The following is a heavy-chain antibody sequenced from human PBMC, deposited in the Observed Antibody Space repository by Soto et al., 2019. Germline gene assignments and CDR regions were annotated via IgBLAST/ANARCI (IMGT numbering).Heavy chain of an antibody. CDR2: ISYDGSNK. D-gene: IGHD2-15*01. CDR1: GFTFSSYG. CDR3: AKLVVVVAATLRLGGGMDV. Sequence: QVQLVESGGGVVQPGRSLRLSCAASGFTFSSYGMHWVRQAPGKGLEWVAVISYDGSNKYYADSVKGRFTISRDNSKNTLYLQMNSLRAEDTAVYYCAKLVVVVAATLRLGGGMDVWGQGTTVTVSS. J-gene: IGHJ6*02. V-gene: IGHV3-30*18.